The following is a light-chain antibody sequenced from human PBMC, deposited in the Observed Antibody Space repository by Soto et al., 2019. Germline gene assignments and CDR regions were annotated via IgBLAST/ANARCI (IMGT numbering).Light chain of an antibody. V-gene: IGKV4-1*01. Sequence: DIVMTQSPDSLAVSLGERATINCKSSQSVLYSSNNKNYLAWYQQKPGQPPKLLIYWASTRESGVPDRFSDSGSGTDFTLTISSLQAEDVAVSYCQQYYSTPPYTFGQGTKLEIK. CDR1: QSVLYSSNNKNY. J-gene: IGKJ2*01. CDR3: QQYYSTPPYT. CDR2: WAS.